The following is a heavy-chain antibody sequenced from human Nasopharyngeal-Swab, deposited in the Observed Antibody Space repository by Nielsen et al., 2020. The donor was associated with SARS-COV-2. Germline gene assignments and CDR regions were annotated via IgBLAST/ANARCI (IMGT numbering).Heavy chain of an antibody. D-gene: IGHD2-21*02. CDR1: GFTFSSYG. CDR2: IWYDGSNK. V-gene: IGHV3-33*01. J-gene: IGHJ6*02. Sequence: GESLKISCTASGFTFSSYGMHWVRQAPGKGLEWVAVIWYDGSNKYYADSVKGRFTISRDNSKNTLYLQMNSLRAEDTAVYYCARGGHIVVVTAIRKYYYYGMDVWGQGTTVTVSS. CDR3: ARGGHIVVVTAIRKYYYYGMDV.